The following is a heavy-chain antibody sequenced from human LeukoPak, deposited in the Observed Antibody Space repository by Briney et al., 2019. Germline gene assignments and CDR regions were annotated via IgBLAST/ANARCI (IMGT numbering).Heavy chain of an antibody. V-gene: IGHV6-1*01. CDR1: GDSVSSDSAA. Sequence: SQTLSLTCGISGDSVSSDSAAWNWIRQSPSRGLEWLGRTYYRSKWYNDYAVSVKSRITINPDTSKNQFSLQLNSVTPEDTAVYYCGRGGGSSSWYNWFDPWGQGTLVTVSS. J-gene: IGHJ5*02. D-gene: IGHD6-13*01. CDR2: TYYRSKWYN. CDR3: GRGGGSSSWYNWFDP.